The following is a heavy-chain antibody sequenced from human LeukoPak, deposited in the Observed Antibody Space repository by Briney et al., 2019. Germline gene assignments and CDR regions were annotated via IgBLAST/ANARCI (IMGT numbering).Heavy chain of an antibody. CDR1: GYTFTGYY. CDR2: INPNSGGT. J-gene: IGHJ1*01. D-gene: IGHD6-19*01. CDR3: ARDGPTGYGSGWPKMGYFQH. V-gene: IGHV1-2*06. Sequence: ASVRVSCKASGYTFTGYYMHWVRQAPGQGLEWTGRINPNSGGTNYAQKFQGRVTMTRDTSISTAYMELSRLRSDDTAMYYCARDGPTGYGSGWPKMGYFQHWGQGTLVTVST.